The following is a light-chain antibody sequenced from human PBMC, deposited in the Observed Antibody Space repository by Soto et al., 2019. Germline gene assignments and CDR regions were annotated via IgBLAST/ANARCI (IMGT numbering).Light chain of an antibody. CDR1: SSDVGGYNY. J-gene: IGLJ1*01. CDR3: SSYAGSSNV. V-gene: IGLV2-8*01. CDR2: EVN. Sequence: QSPPTQPPSASGCPGQSVAISCTGTSSDVGGYNYVSWYQQHPGKAPKLMIYEVNKRPSGVPDRFSGSKSGNTASLTVSGLQAEDEADYYCSSYAGSSNVFGTGTKVTVL.